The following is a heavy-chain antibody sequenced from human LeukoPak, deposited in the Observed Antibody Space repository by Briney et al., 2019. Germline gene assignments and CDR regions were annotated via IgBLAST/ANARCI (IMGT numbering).Heavy chain of an antibody. J-gene: IGHJ5*02. Sequence: QPGRSLRLSCAASGFTFCSYAMHWVRQAPGKGLEWVAVISYDGSNKYYADSVKGRFTISRGNSKNTLYLQMNSLRAEDTAVYYCARDPDYYDSSGSWGQGTLVTVSS. CDR3: ARDPDYYDSSGS. D-gene: IGHD3-22*01. CDR1: GFTFCSYA. CDR2: ISYDGSNK. V-gene: IGHV3-30*04.